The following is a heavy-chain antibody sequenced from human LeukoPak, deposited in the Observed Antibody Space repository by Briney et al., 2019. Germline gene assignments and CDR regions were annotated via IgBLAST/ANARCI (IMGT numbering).Heavy chain of an antibody. D-gene: IGHD4-23*01. V-gene: IGHV3-74*01. Sequence: GGSLRLSCVTSGFTFSGYWMHWVRQGPEKGLELVSRIDNDGHGIIYADSVKGRFTTSRDNVKNTLYLQMNSLRVEDTAVYYCATDRKVGTWDPRFDYWGQGALVTVSS. CDR1: GFTFSGYW. CDR3: ATDRKVGTWDPRFDY. CDR2: IDNDGHGI. J-gene: IGHJ4*02.